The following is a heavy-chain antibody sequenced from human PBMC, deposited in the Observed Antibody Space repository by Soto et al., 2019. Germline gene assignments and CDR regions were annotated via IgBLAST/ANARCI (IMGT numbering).Heavy chain of an antibody. CDR3: TPGLGQQLVVFDY. D-gene: IGHD6-13*01. Sequence: EVQLVESGGDLVKPGGSLRLSCAASGFTFNNAWLSWVRQAPGKGLEWVGRIKSTINGGTTDYAAPVRGRFTISRDDSKNMLYLQMNSLKTDDTAVYYCTPGLGQQLVVFDYWGQGTLLTVSS. CDR1: GFTFNNAW. CDR2: IKSTINGGTT. V-gene: IGHV3-15*01. J-gene: IGHJ4*02.